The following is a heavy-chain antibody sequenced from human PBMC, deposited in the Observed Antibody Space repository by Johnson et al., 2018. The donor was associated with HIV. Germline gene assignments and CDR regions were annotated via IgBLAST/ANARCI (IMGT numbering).Heavy chain of an antibody. CDR2: ISYDGSNK. Sequence: QVQLVESGGGVVQSGRSLRLSCAASGFTFSTYGMHWVRQAPGKGLEWVAVISYDGSNKYYADSVKGRFTISRDNSKNTLYLELKSLRSEDTAVYYCARTSCNGARCLGYDPFDVWGQGAMVTVSS. D-gene: IGHD2-8*01. J-gene: IGHJ3*01. V-gene: IGHV3-33*05. CDR1: GFTFSTYG. CDR3: ARTSCNGARCLGYDPFDV.